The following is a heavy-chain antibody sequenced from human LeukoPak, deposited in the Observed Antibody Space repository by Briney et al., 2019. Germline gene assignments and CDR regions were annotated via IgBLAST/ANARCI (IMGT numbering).Heavy chain of an antibody. J-gene: IGHJ4*02. CDR2: IFHSGTT. CDR1: GYSISSGYY. Sequence: SETLSLTCTVSGYSISSGYYWGWIRQPPGKGLEWIGNIFHSGTTHYNPSLKSRVNMSVDTSNNQFSLKLSSVTAADTAVYYCARGRELAKRTLGYSSNWSRGGSDYWGQGTLVTVSS. CDR3: ARGRELAKRTLGYSSNWSRGGSDY. V-gene: IGHV4-38-2*02. D-gene: IGHD6-13*01.